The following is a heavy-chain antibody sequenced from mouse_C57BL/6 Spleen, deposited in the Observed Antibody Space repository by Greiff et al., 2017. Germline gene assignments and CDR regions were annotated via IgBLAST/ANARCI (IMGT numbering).Heavy chain of an antibody. V-gene: IGHV1-76*01. CDR3: TSERGYFDY. CDR2: IYPGSGNT. CDR1: GYTFTDYY. J-gene: IGHJ2*01. Sequence: VQLQQSGAELVRPGASVKLSCKASGYTFTDYYINWVKQRPGQGLEWIARIYPGSGNTYYNEKFKGKATLTAEKSSSTAYMQLSSLTSGDSAVYFCTSERGYFDYWGQGTTLTVSS.